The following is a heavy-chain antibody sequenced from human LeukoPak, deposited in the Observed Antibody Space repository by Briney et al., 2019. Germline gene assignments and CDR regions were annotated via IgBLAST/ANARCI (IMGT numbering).Heavy chain of an antibody. D-gene: IGHD3-10*01. CDR3: ARDFYGSGSYYAFDI. Sequence: SETLSLTCTVSGGSISSYYWSWIRQPPGKGLEWIGYIYYSGSTNYNPSLKSRVTISVDTSKNQFSLKLSSVTAADTAVYYRARDFYGSGSYYAFDIWGQGTMVTVSS. J-gene: IGHJ3*02. CDR1: GGSISSYY. CDR2: IYYSGST. V-gene: IGHV4-59*01.